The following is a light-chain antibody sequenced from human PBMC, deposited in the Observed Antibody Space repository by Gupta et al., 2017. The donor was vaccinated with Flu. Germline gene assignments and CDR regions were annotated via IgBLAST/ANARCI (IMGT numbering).Light chain of an antibody. J-gene: IGLJ1*01. V-gene: IGLV2-14*01. CDR3: SSYTSSITLCV. CDR1: RSDAGGSTY. Sequence: RSDAGGSTYVSWYHQHTGKAPKFMIYEVSNRPSGVSNRFSGSKSGNTASLTISGLQAEDEADYYCSSYTSSITLCVFGTGPKVTVL. CDR2: EVS.